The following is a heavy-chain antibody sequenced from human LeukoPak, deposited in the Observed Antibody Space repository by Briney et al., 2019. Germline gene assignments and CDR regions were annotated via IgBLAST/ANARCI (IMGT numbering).Heavy chain of an antibody. CDR2: IYPGDSDT. CDR1: GYSFTSYW. Sequence: GESLKISCKGCGYSFTSYWIGWVRHMPEKGREWMGTIYPGDSDTRYSPSFQGQVSISADKSISTAYLQWSSLKASDTAMYYCARSLLKGGGYFDYWGQGTLVTVSS. D-gene: IGHD2-15*01. J-gene: IGHJ4*02. CDR3: ARSLLKGGGYFDY. V-gene: IGHV5-51*01.